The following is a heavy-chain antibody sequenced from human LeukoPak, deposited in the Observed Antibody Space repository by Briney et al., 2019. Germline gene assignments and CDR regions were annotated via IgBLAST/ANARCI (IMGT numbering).Heavy chain of an antibody. CDR2: ISSSSTYT. Sequence: GGSLRLSCAISGFTFSDYYMSWIRQAPGRGLEWVSYISSSSTYTKYADSVKGRVTISRDNAKNSLYPQMNSLRAEDTAVYYCALHSSSWTIDSWGQGTLVTVSS. D-gene: IGHD6-13*01. J-gene: IGHJ4*02. CDR1: GFTFSDYY. V-gene: IGHV3-11*06. CDR3: ALHSSSWTIDS.